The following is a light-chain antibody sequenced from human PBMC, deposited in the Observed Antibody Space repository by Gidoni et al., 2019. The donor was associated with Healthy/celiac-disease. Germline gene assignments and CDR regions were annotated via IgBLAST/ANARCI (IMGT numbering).Light chain of an antibody. CDR3: QQYYSTPWT. CDR2: CAS. CDR1: QSVLYSSNNKNY. V-gene: IGKV4-1*01. Sequence: DIVLTHSPASLAVTLGERATINCKSSQSVLYSSNNKNYLAWYQQKPGQPPKLLIYCASTRESGVPDRFSGSGSGTDFTLTISSLQAEDVAVYYCQQYYSTPWTFGQGTKVEIK. J-gene: IGKJ1*01.